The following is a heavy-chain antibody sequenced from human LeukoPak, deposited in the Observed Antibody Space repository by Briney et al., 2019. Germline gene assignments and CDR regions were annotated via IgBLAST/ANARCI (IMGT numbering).Heavy chain of an antibody. Sequence: PGGSLRLSCAASGFTFSSYSMDWVRQAPGKGLEWDSYISSSSSSIYYADSVKGRFTISRDNVKNSLYLQMNSLRAEDTAVYYCARVLYYDSSGLPRTLGYWGQGTLVTVSS. CDR1: GFTFSSYS. D-gene: IGHD3-22*01. J-gene: IGHJ4*02. CDR2: ISSSSSSI. V-gene: IGHV3-48*01. CDR3: ARVLYYDSSGLPRTLGY.